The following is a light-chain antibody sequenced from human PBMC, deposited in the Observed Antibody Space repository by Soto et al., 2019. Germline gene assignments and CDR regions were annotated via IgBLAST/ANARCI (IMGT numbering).Light chain of an antibody. Sequence: QSVLTQPPSVSGAPGQRVTISCTGGSSSIGAGYDVHWYQHLPGTAPKLLIYGDSNRPSGVSDRFSGSKSGTSASLAITGLQAEDEGDYYCQSYDSSLSGRVVFGGGTKLTVL. V-gene: IGLV1-40*01. CDR2: GDS. J-gene: IGLJ2*01. CDR1: SSSIGAGYD. CDR3: QSYDSSLSGRVV.